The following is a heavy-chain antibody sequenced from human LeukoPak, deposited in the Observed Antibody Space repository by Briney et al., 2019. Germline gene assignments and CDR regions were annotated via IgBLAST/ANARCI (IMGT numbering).Heavy chain of an antibody. CDR1: GFTFSSYA. CDR3: ARVGSSTSCYGSCYYYYGMAV. J-gene: IGHJ6*02. CDR2: ISGSGGST. D-gene: IGHD2-2*01. V-gene: IGHV3-23*01. Sequence: GGSLRLSCAASGFTFSSYAMSWVRQAPGKGLEWVSAISGSGGSTYYADSVKGRFTISRDNSKNTLYLQMNSLRAEGAAVYYCARVGSSTSCYGSCYYYYGMAVGAQGTTVTVPS.